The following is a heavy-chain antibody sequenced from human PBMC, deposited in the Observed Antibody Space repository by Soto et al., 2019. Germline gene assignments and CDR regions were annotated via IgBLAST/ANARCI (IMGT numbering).Heavy chain of an antibody. CDR2: IYYSGST. Sequence: PSETLSLTCTVSNGSISSAIYYWGWIRQPPGKGLEWIGYIYYSGSTNYNPSLKSRVTISVDTSTNQFSLKLSSVTAADTAVYYCARETAVANWFDPWGQGTLVTVSS. D-gene: IGHD6-19*01. V-gene: IGHV4-61*01. J-gene: IGHJ5*02. CDR1: NGSISSAIYY. CDR3: ARETAVANWFDP.